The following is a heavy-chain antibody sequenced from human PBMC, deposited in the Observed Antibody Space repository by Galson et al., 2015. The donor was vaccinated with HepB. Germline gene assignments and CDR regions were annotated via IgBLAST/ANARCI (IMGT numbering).Heavy chain of an antibody. CDR1: GFTFSSHG. V-gene: IGHV3-30*18. Sequence: SLRPEGAAPGFTFSSHGMHWAGQAPGEGLGWVPLILDEGSEKFYADSPNGLLSISTHNYTTTRHLLMNSNRPEDTAVYFCAKMYSSSSYWGISEYYGMDVWGRGTTVTVSS. D-gene: IGHD6-6*01. CDR3: AKMYSSSSYWGISEYYGMDV. CDR2: ILDEGSEK. J-gene: IGHJ6*02.